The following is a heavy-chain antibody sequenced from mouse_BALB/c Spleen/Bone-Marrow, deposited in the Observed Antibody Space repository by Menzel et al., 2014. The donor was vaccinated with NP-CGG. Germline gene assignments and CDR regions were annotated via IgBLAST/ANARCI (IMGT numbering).Heavy chain of an antibody. J-gene: IGHJ4*01. V-gene: IGHV1S81*02. CDR2: INPSNGGT. CDR1: GYTFTSYY. D-gene: IGHD2-12*01. CDR3: TRSRRAMDY. Sequence: VQRVESGAELVKPGASVKLSCKASGYTFTSYYMCWVKQRPGQGLEWIGEINPSNGGTNFNEKFKSKATLTVDKSSSTAYMSLSSLTSEDSAVYYCTRSRRAMDYWGQGTSVTVSS.